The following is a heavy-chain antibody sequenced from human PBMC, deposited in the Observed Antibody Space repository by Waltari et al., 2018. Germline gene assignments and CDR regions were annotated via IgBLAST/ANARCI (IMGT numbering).Heavy chain of an antibody. V-gene: IGHV3-23*01. J-gene: IGHJ6*03. CDR3: AKDGAVLEAYYYYMDV. Sequence: EVQLLESGGGLVQPGGSLRLSCAASGFTFSSYAMSWVSQAPGKGLEWVSAISGSVGSTYYADSVKCRFTISRDNSKNTLYLQMNSLRAEDTAVYYCAKDGAVLEAYYYYMDVWGKGTTVTVSS. CDR1: GFTFSSYA. D-gene: IGHD1-1*01. CDR2: ISGSVGST.